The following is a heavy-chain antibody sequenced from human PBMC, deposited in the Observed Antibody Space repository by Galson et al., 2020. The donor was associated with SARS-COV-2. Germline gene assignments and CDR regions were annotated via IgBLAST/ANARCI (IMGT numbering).Heavy chain of an antibody. D-gene: IGHD2-2*01. Sequence: TLSLTCTVSGGSISSSSYYWGWIRQPPGKGLEWIGSIYYSGSTYYNPSLKSRVTISVDTSKNQFSLKLSSVTAADTAVYYCARQLRGGVVVPAAIHFDYWGQGTLVTVSS. V-gene: IGHV4-39*01. J-gene: IGHJ4*02. CDR3: ARQLRGGVVVPAAIHFDY. CDR1: GGSISSSSYY. CDR2: IYYSGST.